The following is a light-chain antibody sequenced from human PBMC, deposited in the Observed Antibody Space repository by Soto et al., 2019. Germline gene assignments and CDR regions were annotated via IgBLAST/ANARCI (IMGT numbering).Light chain of an antibody. CDR3: HQRQSWPRT. J-gene: IGKJ1*01. CDR2: LAS. CDR1: QAVNTR. V-gene: IGKV3-11*01. Sequence: EIVLTQSPATLSSFPGDRVTLSCRASQAVNTRLAWYQHKPGLAPRLLIYLASNRAAGVPARFSGSGSGTDFTLTISDVEPEDFAVYYCHQRQSWPRTFGQGTKVDIK.